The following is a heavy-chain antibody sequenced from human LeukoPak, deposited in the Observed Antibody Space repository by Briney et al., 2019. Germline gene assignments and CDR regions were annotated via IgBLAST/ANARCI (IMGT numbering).Heavy chain of an antibody. CDR3: ARDSGGGSGSYYRYFDY. CDR1: GGSISSGYYY. V-gene: IGHV4-61*09. J-gene: IGHJ4*02. CDR2: IYASGST. Sequence: TLSLTCSVSGGSISSGYYYWTWIRQPAGKGLEYIGHIYASGSTNYNPSLKSRVTISIDTSKNQFSLKLTSMTAADTAVYYCARDSGGGSGSYYRYFDYWGQGTLVTVSS. D-gene: IGHD3-10*01.